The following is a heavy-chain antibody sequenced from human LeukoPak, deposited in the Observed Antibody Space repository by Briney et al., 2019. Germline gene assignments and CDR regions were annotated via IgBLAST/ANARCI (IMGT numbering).Heavy chain of an antibody. D-gene: IGHD1-1*01. CDR3: AGEGGGSTTSFDY. V-gene: IGHV4-4*02. CDR1: GGSISSSNW. CDR2: IYHSGST. Sequence: SETPSLTCAVSGGSISSSNWWSWVRQPPGKGLEWIGEIYHSGSTNYNPSLQSRVTISVDKSKNQFSLKLSSVTAADTAVYYCAGEGGGSTTSFDYWGQGTLVTVSS. J-gene: IGHJ4*02.